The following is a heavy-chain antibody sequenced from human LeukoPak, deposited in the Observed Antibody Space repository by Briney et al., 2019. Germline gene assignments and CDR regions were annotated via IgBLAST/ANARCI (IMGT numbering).Heavy chain of an antibody. CDR3: ARQGSYFNY. V-gene: IGHV4-59*08. J-gene: IGHJ4*02. D-gene: IGHD3-10*01. Sequence: EASETLSLTCTVSGGSISNYYWSWIRQTPGKGLEWIGYIYYNGNTSYNPSLKSRVTISVDTSKNQFSLNLSSVTAADTAMYYCARQGSYFNYWGQGTLVTVSS. CDR1: GGSISNYY. CDR2: IYYNGNT.